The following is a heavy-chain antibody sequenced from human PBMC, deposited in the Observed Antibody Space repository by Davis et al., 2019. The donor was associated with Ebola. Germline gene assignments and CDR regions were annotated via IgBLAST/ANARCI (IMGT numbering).Heavy chain of an antibody. V-gene: IGHV4-61*01. CDR2: IYYSGST. CDR3: ARDSSAYYYDSSGYGSYWYFDL. CDR1: GGSVSSGYYY. D-gene: IGHD3-22*01. J-gene: IGHJ2*01. Sequence: SETLSLTCTVSGGSVSSGYYYWSWVRQPPGKGLEWIGYIYYSGSTNYNPSLKSRVTISVDTSKNQFSLTLSSVTAADTAVYYCARDSSAYYYDSSGYGSYWYFDLWGRGTLVTVSS.